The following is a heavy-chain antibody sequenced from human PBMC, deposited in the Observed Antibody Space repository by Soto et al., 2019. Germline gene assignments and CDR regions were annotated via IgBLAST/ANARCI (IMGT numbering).Heavy chain of an antibody. CDR2: GWCDGSSK. Sequence: SLRLSCEASVFTFSSFCMNCVRQSPSNGLECVARGWCDGSSKDYVDSVKGRCTTSIDNSKETGDLQMKSLRAEDTGVYYCAREIDSKYDGVDVWGQGTKVTVSS. CDR1: VFTFSSFC. J-gene: IGHJ6*01. CDR3: AREIDSKYDGVDV. V-gene: IGHV3-33*01. D-gene: IGHD2-21*01.